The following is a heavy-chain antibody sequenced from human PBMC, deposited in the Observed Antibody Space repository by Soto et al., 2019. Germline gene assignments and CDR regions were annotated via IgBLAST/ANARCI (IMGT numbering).Heavy chain of an antibody. CDR2: IYPGDSDT. CDR3: ARGVEMATTHSYYYYGMDV. J-gene: IGHJ6*02. V-gene: IGHV5-51*01. Sequence: GESLKISCKGSGYSFTSYWIGWVRQMPGKGLEWMGIIYPGDSDTRYSPSFQGQVTISADKSISTAYLQWSSLKASDTAMYYCARGVEMATTHSYYYYGMDVWGQGTTVTVSS. CDR1: GYSFTSYW. D-gene: IGHD5-12*01.